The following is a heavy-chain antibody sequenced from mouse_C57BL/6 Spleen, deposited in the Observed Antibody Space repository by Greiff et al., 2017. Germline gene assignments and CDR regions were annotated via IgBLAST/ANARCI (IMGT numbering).Heavy chain of an antibody. CDR1: GYAFSSSW. CDR2: IYPGDGGT. D-gene: IGHD2-4*01. J-gene: IGHJ4*01. V-gene: IGHV1-82*01. Sequence: VQLQQSGPELVKPGASVKISCKASGYAFSSSWMNWVKQRPGQGLEWIGRIYPGDGGTNYNGKFKGKGTLTADKSSSTAYMQLSSLTSEDSAVYFCARRGDYDEMDYWGQGTSVTVSS. CDR3: ARRGDYDEMDY.